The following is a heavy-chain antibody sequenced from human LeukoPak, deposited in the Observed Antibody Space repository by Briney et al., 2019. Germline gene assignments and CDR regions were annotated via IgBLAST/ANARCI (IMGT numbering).Heavy chain of an antibody. J-gene: IGHJ5*02. CDR3: ARVGYFGSGSYESLDP. D-gene: IGHD3-10*01. CDR1: GASISSYY. Sequence: PSETLSLTCTVSGASISSYYWSWIRQPPGKVLEWIGYGLYRGSTNYNPSLKSRVTISLDTSKNEFSLKLTSVTAADTAVYYCARVGYFGSGSYESLDPWGQGTLVTVSS. CDR2: GLYRGST. V-gene: IGHV4-59*01.